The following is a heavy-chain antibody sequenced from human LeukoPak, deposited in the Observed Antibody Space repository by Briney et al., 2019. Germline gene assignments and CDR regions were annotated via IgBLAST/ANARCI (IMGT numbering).Heavy chain of an antibody. CDR1: GLTFSSYA. CDR3: AMFGLVAAIDS. D-gene: IGHD5-12*01. Sequence: GGSLRLSCADSGLTFSSYAMSWVRQAPGRGLEWVANIKGDGSEKYYADSVRGQFTISRDNAKNSLYLQMNSLRAEDTAVYYCAMFGLVAAIDSWGQGTLVTVSS. J-gene: IGHJ4*02. CDR2: IKGDGSEK. V-gene: IGHV3-7*02.